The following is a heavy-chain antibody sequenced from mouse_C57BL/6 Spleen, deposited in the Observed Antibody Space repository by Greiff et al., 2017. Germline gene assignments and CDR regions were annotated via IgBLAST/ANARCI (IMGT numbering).Heavy chain of an antibody. V-gene: IGHV1-64*01. CDR2: IHPNSGST. Sequence: QVQLQQPGAELVKPGASVKLSCKASGYTFTSYWMHWVKQRPGQGLEWIGMIHPNSGSTNYNEKFKSKATLTVDKSSSTAYMQLSSLTSEDSAVYYCARLLTGTDWYFDVWGTGTTVTVSS. D-gene: IGHD4-1*01. J-gene: IGHJ1*03. CDR3: ARLLTGTDWYFDV. CDR1: GYTFTSYW.